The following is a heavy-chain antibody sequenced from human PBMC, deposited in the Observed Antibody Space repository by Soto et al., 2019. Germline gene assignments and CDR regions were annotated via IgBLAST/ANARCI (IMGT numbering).Heavy chain of an antibody. CDR2: ISPRDGST. Sequence: QVQLVQSGAEVKKSGASVKVSCQASGYTFITYALYWVRQAPGQGLEWMGIISPRDGSTTYAQKFQGRVTMTRDTSTGTLYMELSSLXXXXXXXYYCARGGGTLDYWGQGTLITVSS. CDR1: GYTFITYA. CDR3: ARGGGTLDY. J-gene: IGHJ4*02. V-gene: IGHV1-46*01.